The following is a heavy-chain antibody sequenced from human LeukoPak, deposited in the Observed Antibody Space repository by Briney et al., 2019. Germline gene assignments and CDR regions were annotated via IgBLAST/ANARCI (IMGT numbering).Heavy chain of an antibody. D-gene: IGHD3-10*01. CDR3: ARSVNYYGSGSYYDTTGP. CDR1: GGSISSYH. V-gene: IGHV4-59*01. J-gene: IGHJ5*02. CDR2: IYYSGST. Sequence: PSETLSLTCTVSGGSISSYHWSWIRQPPGKGLEWIGYIYYSGSTNYNPFLKSRVTISVDTSKNQLSLKLSSVTAADTAVYYCARSVNYYGSGSYYDTTGPWGQGTLVTVSS.